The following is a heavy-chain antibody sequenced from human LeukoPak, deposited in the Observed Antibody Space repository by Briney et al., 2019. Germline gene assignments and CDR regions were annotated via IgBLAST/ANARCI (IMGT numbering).Heavy chain of an antibody. V-gene: IGHV3-7*01. J-gene: IGHJ4*02. D-gene: IGHD3-3*01. CDR3: ARGDFGVVTHFDY. CDR2: IKQDGGEK. Sequence: GGSLRLSCTASGFTISSNWMSWVRQAPGRGLEWVANIKQDGGEKYYVDSVKGRFAISRDNAKNSLYLQMNSLRAEDTAIYYCARGDFGVVTHFDYWGQGTLVTVSS. CDR1: GFTISSNW.